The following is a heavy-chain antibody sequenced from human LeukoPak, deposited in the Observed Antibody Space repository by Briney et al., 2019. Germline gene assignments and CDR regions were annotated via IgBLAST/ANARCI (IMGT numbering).Heavy chain of an antibody. V-gene: IGHV3-23*01. CDR2: LSGSGDST. CDR3: AKSSYYDILTGYYRS. Sequence: GSLRLSCAASGFTFSSYAMSWVRQAPGKGLEWVSTLSGSGDSTYYADSVKGRFTISRDNSKNTLFLQLNSLRAEDTAVYYCAKSSYYDILTGYYRSWGQGTLVTVSS. CDR1: GFTFSSYA. D-gene: IGHD3-9*01. J-gene: IGHJ4*02.